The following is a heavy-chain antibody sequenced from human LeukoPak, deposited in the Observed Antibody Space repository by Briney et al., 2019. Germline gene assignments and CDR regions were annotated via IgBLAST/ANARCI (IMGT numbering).Heavy chain of an antibody. J-gene: IGHJ6*02. CDR1: GGTFSSYA. CDR2: IIPILGIA. V-gene: IGHV1-69*04. CDR3: ATVYGGNSVGMDV. D-gene: IGHD4-23*01. Sequence: ASVKVSCKASGGTFSSYAVSWVRQAPGQGLEWMGRIIPILGIANYAQKFQGRVTITADKSTSTAYMELSSLRSEDTAAYYCATVYGGNSVGMDVWGQGTTVTVSS.